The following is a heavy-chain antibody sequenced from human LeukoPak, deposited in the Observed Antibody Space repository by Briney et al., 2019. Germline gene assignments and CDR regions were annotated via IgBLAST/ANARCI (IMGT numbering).Heavy chain of an antibody. CDR2: ITSKADSYAT. J-gene: IGHJ4*01. CDR3: TRLPTLKTFDY. V-gene: IGHV3-73*01. Sequence: GGSLRLSCAASGFTFSDSPMHWVRQASGKGLEWVGRITSKADSYATAYAESVKGRFTISRDDSKNTAYLQMNSLQTEDTAVYYCTRLPTLKTFDYWGHGVLGTVSS. D-gene: IGHD4-17*01. CDR1: GFTFSDSP.